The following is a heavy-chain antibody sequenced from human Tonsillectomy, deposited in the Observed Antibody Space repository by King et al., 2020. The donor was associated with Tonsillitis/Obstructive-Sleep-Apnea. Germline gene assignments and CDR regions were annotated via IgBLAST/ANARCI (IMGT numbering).Heavy chain of an antibody. D-gene: IGHD2-8*01. Sequence: QVQLVESGGGVVQPGRSLRLSCAASGFTFSSYAMHWVRQAPGKGLEWVAVISYDGSNKYYADSVKGRFTISRDNSKNTLYLQMNSLRAEDTAVYYCARSGGIVLMVYGIGYFDYWGQGTLVTVSS. CDR1: GFTFSSYA. CDR2: ISYDGSNK. CDR3: ARSGGIVLMVYGIGYFDY. V-gene: IGHV3-30*04. J-gene: IGHJ4*02.